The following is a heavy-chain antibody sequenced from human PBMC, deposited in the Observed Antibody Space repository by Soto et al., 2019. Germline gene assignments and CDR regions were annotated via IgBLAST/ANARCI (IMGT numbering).Heavy chain of an antibody. CDR2: IYYSGST. V-gene: IGHV4-39*01. J-gene: IGHJ4*02. D-gene: IGHD4-17*01. CDR3: ARQSRTYTVTTPDYFDH. CDR1: GSSIISTSYY. Sequence: PSETLSLTSTFSGSSIISTSYYWSWIRQPPGKGLEWIGSIYYSGSTYYNPSLKSRVTISVDTSKNQFSLKLTSVTAADTSVYYCARQSRTYTVTTPDYFDHWGQGSLVTVS.